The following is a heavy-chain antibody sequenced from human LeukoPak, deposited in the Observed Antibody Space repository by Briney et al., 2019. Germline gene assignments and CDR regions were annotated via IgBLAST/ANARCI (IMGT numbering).Heavy chain of an antibody. V-gene: IGHV5-51*01. J-gene: IGHJ5*02. D-gene: IGHD6-19*01. CDR2: IYPGDSDT. CDR1: GYSFTSYW. CDR3: ARLYSSGWGPSTPGGWFDP. Sequence: GESLQISCQGSGYSFTSYWIGWVRQMPGKGLEWMGIIYPGDSDTRYSPSFQGQVTISADKSISTAYLQWSSLKASDTAMYYCARLYSSGWGPSTPGGWFDPWGQGTLVTVSS.